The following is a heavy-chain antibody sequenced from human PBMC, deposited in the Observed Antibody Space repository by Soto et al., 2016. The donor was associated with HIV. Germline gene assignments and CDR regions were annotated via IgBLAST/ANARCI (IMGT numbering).Heavy chain of an antibody. CDR3: ARANDYGDRSAFDP. J-gene: IGHJ5*02. CDR1: GDSINSGSYY. D-gene: IGHD4-17*01. V-gene: IGHV4-61*02. CDR2: IYTSGST. Sequence: QVQLQESGPGLVKPPQTLSLTCTVSGDSINSGSYYWSWIRQPAGKGLEWIGRIYTSGSTNYNPSLKSRVTISVDTSKNQFSLNLSSVTAADTAMYYCARANDYGDRSAFDPWGQGTLVTVSS.